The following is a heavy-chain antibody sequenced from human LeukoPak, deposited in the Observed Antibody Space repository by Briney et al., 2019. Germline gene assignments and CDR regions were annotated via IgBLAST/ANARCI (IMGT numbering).Heavy chain of an antibody. CDR1: GFTFSSYS. Sequence: GGSLRLSCAASGFTFSSYSMNWVRQAPGKGLEWVSTLSGSGITTYYADSVKGRFTISRDNSKNTLYLQMNSLRAEDTAVYYCAKGIYSSGWSYFDYWGHGTLVTVSS. CDR2: LSGSGITT. V-gene: IGHV3-23*01. D-gene: IGHD6-19*01. CDR3: AKGIYSSGWSYFDY. J-gene: IGHJ4*01.